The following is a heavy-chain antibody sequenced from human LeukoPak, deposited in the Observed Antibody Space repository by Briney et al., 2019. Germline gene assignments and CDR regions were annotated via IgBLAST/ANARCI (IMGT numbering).Heavy chain of an antibody. J-gene: IGHJ6*02. CDR3: AREWSDGPRKYYYYYGMDV. D-gene: IGHD3-3*01. CDR2: ISAYNGNT. V-gene: IGHV1-18*01. Sequence: ASVKVSCKASGYTFTSYGISWVRQAPGQGLEWMGWISAYNGNTNYAQKLQGRVTMTTDTSTSTAYMELRSLRSDDTAVYYCAREWSDGPRKYYYYYGMDVWGQGTTVTVSS. CDR1: GYTFTSYG.